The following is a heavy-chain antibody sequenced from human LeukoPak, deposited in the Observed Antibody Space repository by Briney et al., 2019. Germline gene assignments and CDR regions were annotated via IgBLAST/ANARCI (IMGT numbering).Heavy chain of an antibody. Sequence: ASVKVSFKASGYTFTVYYMHWVRQAPGQGLEWMGWINPNSGGTNYAQKFQGRVTMTRDTSISTAYMELSRLRSDDTAVYYCARAKWLVPRDYWGQGTLVTVSS. D-gene: IGHD6-19*01. CDR1: GYTFTVYY. CDR2: INPNSGGT. J-gene: IGHJ4*02. V-gene: IGHV1-2*02. CDR3: ARAKWLVPRDY.